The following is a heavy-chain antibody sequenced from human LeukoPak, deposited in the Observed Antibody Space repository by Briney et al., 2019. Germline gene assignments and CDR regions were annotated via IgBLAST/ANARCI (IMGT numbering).Heavy chain of an antibody. CDR3: ARVEDDYGDHGPRD. D-gene: IGHD4-17*01. CDR2: IKQDGSEK. Sequence: PGGSLRLSCAASGFTFSSYWMSWVRQAPGKGLEWVANIKQDGSEKYYVDSVKGRFTISRDNAKNSLYLQMNSLRAEDTAVYYCARVEDDYGDHGPRDWGQGTLVTVSS. V-gene: IGHV3-7*04. J-gene: IGHJ4*02. CDR1: GFTFSSYW.